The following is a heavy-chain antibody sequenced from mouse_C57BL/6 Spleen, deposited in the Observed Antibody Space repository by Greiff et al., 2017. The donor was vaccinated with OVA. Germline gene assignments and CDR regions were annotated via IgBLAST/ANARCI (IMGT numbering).Heavy chain of an antibody. J-gene: IGHJ2*01. D-gene: IGHD2-4*01. Sequence: QVQLQQPGAELVRPGSSVKLSCKASGYTFTSYWMDWVKQRPGQGLEWIGNIYPSDSETHYNQKFKDKATLTVDKSSSPAYMQLSSLTSEDSAVYYCAREGGDYDVDYWGQGTTLTVSS. CDR2: IYPSDSET. CDR3: AREGGDYDVDY. CDR1: GYTFTSYW. V-gene: IGHV1-61*01.